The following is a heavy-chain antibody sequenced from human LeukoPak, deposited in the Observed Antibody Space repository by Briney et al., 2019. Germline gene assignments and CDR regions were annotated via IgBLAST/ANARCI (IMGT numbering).Heavy chain of an antibody. CDR1: GGSISSGSYY. CDR3: AREEWDLRAFDI. D-gene: IGHD1-26*01. V-gene: IGHV4-61*02. J-gene: IGHJ3*02. CDR2: IYTSGST. Sequence: SETLSLTCTGSGGSISSGSYYWSWIRQPAGKGLEWIGRIYTSGSTNYNPSLKSRVTISVDTSKNQFSLKLSSVTAADTAVYYCAREEWDLRAFDIWGQGTMVTVSS.